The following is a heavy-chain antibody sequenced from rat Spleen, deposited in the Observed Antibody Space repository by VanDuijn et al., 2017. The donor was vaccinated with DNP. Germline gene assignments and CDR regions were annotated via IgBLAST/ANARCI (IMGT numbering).Heavy chain of an antibody. J-gene: IGHJ3*01. Sequence: EVQLVESGGGLVQPGRSLKLSCAASGFTFSDYYMAWVRQAPTKGLEWVASISYDGGSTYYRDSVKGRFTISRDNAESNLCLQMDSLRSEDTATYYCAASSYFGYDYEFAYWGQGTLVTVSS. CDR2: ISYDGGST. V-gene: IGHV5-20*01. CDR1: GFTFSDYY. CDR3: AASSYFGYDYEFAY. D-gene: IGHD1-7*01.